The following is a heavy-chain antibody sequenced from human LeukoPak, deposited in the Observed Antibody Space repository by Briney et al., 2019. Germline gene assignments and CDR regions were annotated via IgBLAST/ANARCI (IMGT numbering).Heavy chain of an antibody. CDR3: ARESIVHDAFDI. J-gene: IGHJ3*02. Sequence: SVKVSCKXSGGTFSSNAISWVRQAPRQGLEWMGGIIPIFGTANYSQKFQGRVTITADESTSTAYMELSSLRSEDTAVYYCARESIVHDAFDIWGQGTMVTVSS. V-gene: IGHV1-69*13. CDR1: GGTFSSNA. CDR2: IIPIFGTA. D-gene: IGHD2-15*01.